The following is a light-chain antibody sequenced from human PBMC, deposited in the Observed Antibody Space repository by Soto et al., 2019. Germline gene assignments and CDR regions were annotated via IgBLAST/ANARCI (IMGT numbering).Light chain of an antibody. CDR3: QQLNSYPRT. Sequence: IKLTHSPSSLAASVGDRATITARASQGISIYLAWYQQRRGQAPKLLIYAASSLQSGVPSRFSGSGSGTDFTLTIGSLQPEDFATYYCQQLNSYPRTFGQGTRLETK. CDR1: QGISIY. J-gene: IGKJ5*01. CDR2: AAS. V-gene: IGKV1-9*01.